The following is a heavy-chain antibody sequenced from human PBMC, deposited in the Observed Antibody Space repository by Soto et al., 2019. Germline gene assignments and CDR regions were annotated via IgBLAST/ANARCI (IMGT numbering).Heavy chain of an antibody. CDR3: ARECLPSNVIVVVPAAATGAFDI. D-gene: IGHD2-2*01. CDR1: GFTFSSYA. Sequence: PGGSLRLSRAASGFTFSSYAMHWVRQAPGKGLEWVAVISYDGSNKYYADSEKGRFTISRDNSKNTLYLQMNSLRAEDTAVYYCARECLPSNVIVVVPAAATGAFDIWGQGTMVTVSS. V-gene: IGHV3-30-3*01. J-gene: IGHJ3*02. CDR2: ISYDGSNK.